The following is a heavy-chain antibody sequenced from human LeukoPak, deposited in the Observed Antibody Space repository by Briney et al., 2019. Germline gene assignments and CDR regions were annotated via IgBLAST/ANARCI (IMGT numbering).Heavy chain of an antibody. Sequence: PGGSLRLSCAASGFTFSTYSMDWVRQAPGKGLEWVSYISSSSTTKYYADSVKGRFTISRDNAGNSLYLQMNSLRDEDTAMYYCARDGWYYDSSGERYFDLWGRGTLVTVSS. CDR1: GFTFSTYS. CDR3: ARDGWYYDSSGERYFDL. CDR2: ISSSSTTK. V-gene: IGHV3-48*02. J-gene: IGHJ2*01. D-gene: IGHD3-22*01.